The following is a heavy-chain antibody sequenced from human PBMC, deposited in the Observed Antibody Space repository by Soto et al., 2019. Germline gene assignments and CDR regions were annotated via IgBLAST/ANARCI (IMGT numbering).Heavy chain of an antibody. D-gene: IGHD5-18*01. Sequence: SETLSLTCAVSGAFISSNNWWSWVRQPPGKGLDWIGEIFHSGSTNYNPSLKSRVTLSVDKSKNKFSLTLTSVTAADTAVYYCARHLDSSGDSYVIDSLGQRILLTVSS. CDR2: IFHSGST. CDR1: GAFISSNNW. J-gene: IGHJ5*01. CDR3: ARHLDSSGDSYVIDS. V-gene: IGHV4-4*02.